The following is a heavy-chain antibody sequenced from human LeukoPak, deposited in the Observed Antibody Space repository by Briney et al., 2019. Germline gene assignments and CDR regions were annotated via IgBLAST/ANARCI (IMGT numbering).Heavy chain of an antibody. D-gene: IGHD2-15*01. Sequence: PAETLSLTCGVSGYSFSSGYYWGWLRPPPGKGLEWIGSIYHGGSTYYNPSLKSRLTISGDTSKNQFSLKLSSLTAADTTVYYCARVIYCSGGSCYDRAWFDPWGQGTLVAVSS. V-gene: IGHV4-38-2*01. J-gene: IGHJ5*02. CDR2: IYHGGST. CDR3: ARVIYCSGGSCYDRAWFDP. CDR1: GYSFSSGYY.